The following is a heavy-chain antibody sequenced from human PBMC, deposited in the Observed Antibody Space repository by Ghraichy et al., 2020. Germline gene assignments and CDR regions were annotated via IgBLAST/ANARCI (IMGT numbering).Heavy chain of an antibody. CDR3: ARQRGGSFH. V-gene: IGHV3-7*01. D-gene: IGHD3-16*01. CDR2: IKQDGSEK. CDR1: GFIFSDYY. J-gene: IGHJ4*02. Sequence: GGSLRLSCAASGFIFSDYYMTWVRQAPGKGLEWVGNIKQDGSEKYYVDSVKGRFTLSRDNAKNSLHLQMDGLRAEDTAVYYCARQRGGSFHWGQGTLVTVSS.